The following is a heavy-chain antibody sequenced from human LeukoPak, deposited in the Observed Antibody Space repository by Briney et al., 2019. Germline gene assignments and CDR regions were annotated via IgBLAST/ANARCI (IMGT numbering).Heavy chain of an antibody. CDR3: AREPRPRMTRYCSSTSCYGFKNY. J-gene: IGHJ4*02. D-gene: IGHD2-2*01. V-gene: IGHV3-11*01. Sequence: GGSLRLSCAASGFTFSDYYMSWIRQAPGKGLEWVSYISSSGSTIYYADSVKGRFTISRDNAKNSLYLQMNSLRAEDTAVYYCAREPRPRMTRYCSSTSCYGFKNYWGQGTLVTVSS. CDR1: GFTFSDYY. CDR2: ISSSGSTI.